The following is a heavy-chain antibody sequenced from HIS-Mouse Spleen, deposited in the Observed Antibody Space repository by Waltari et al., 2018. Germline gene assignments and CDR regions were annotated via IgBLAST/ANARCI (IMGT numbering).Heavy chain of an antibody. CDR3: ARGSIAAAGTAFDI. Sequence: QLQLQESGPGLVKPSETLSLTCTVSGGSISSSSYYWGWIRQPPGKGLEWIGSIYYSGSTYYNPSLKSRVTISVDTSKNQFSLKLSSVTAADTAVYYCARGSIAAAGTAFDIWGQGTMVTVSS. V-gene: IGHV4-39*07. CDR1: GGSISSSSYY. D-gene: IGHD6-13*01. J-gene: IGHJ3*02. CDR2: IYYSGST.